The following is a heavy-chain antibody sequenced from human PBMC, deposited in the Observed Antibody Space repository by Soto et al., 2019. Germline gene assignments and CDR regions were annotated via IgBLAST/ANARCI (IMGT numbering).Heavy chain of an antibody. CDR1: GFTFSSYA. J-gene: IGHJ4*02. CDR3: AKEGQLPNYDYIWGSYRQTDYFDY. CDR2: ISGSGGST. D-gene: IGHD3-16*02. V-gene: IGHV3-23*01. Sequence: GGSLRLSCAASGFTFSSYAMSWVRQAPGKGLEWVSAISGSGGSTYYADSVKGRFTISRDNSKNTLYLQMNSLRAEDTAVYYCAKEGQLPNYDYIWGSYRQTDYFDYWGQGTLVTVSS.